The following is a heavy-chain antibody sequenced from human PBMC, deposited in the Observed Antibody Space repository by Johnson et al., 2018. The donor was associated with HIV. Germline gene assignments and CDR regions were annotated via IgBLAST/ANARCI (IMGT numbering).Heavy chain of an antibody. V-gene: IGHV3-23*04. J-gene: IGHJ3*02. D-gene: IGHD5-24*01. CDR2: ISGSGGST. CDR1: GFTFSSYA. CDR3: AKDCCRWLQSDAVDI. Sequence: VQLVESGGGLVQPGGSLRLSCAASGFTFSSYAMSWVRKAPGKGLEWVSAISGSGGSTYYADSVKGRFTISRDNSKKTQYLQMKSLRAEDTAVYYRAKDCCRWLQSDAVDIWGQGTMVTVSS.